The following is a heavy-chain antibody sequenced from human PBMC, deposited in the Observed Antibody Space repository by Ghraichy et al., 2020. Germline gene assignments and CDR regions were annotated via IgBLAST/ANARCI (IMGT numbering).Heavy chain of an antibody. D-gene: IGHD3-22*01. V-gene: IGHV4-34*01. J-gene: IGHJ4*02. Sequence: SQTLSLTCAVYGGSFSGYYWSWIRQPPGKGLEWIGEINHSGSTNYNPSLKSRVTISVDTSKNQFSLKLSSVTAADTAVYFCARDRWGGPNYYDSSGYRRGRYYFDYWDQGTLVTVSS. CDR1: GGSFSGYY. CDR2: INHSGST. CDR3: ARDRWGGPNYYDSSGYRRGRYYFDY.